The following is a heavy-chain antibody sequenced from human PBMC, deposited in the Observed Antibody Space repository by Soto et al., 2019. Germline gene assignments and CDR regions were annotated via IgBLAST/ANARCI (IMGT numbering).Heavy chain of an antibody. CDR3: ARILDYDFWSGTGYYYGMDV. Sequence: PGESLKISCAASGFTFSSYSMNWVRQAPGKGLEWVSSISSSSSYIYYADSVKGRFTISRDNAKNSLYLQMNSLRAEDTAVYYCARILDYDFWSGTGYYYGMDVWGQGTTVTVSS. D-gene: IGHD3-3*01. CDR2: ISSSSSYI. V-gene: IGHV3-21*01. J-gene: IGHJ6*02. CDR1: GFTFSSYS.